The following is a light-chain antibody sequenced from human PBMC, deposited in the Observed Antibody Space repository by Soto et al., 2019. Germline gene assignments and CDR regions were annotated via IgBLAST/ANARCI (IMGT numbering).Light chain of an antibody. Sequence: EIVLTQSPATLSLSPGERATLSCRASQSVSSYLAWYQQQPGQAPRLLIYDASSRATGIPARFSGSGSGTDFTLTISSLEPEDFAVYYCQQRSNWTLTFGGGTQVDIK. J-gene: IGKJ4*01. CDR3: QQRSNWTLT. CDR1: QSVSSY. V-gene: IGKV3-11*01. CDR2: DAS.